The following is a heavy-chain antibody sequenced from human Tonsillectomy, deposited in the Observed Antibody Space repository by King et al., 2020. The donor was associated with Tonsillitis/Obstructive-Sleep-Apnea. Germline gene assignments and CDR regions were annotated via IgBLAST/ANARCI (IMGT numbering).Heavy chain of an antibody. D-gene: IGHD2-21*01. CDR2: ISTSSSYK. Sequence: VQLVESGGGLVKPGGSLRLSCVGSGFSLSSYSMNWVRQAPGKGLEWVSSISTSSSYKHYADSVKGRVTISRDNAKNSLYLQMNSLRAEDTAVYYCAREVWRVWYDFWGQGTLVSVSS. CDR3: AREVWRVWYDF. J-gene: IGHJ5*01. V-gene: IGHV3-21*01. CDR1: GFSLSSYS.